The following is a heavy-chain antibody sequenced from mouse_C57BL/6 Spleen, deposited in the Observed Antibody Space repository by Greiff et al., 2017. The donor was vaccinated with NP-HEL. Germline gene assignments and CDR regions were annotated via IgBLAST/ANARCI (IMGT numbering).Heavy chain of an antibody. CDR2: IYPRSGNT. Sequence: QVQLQQSGAELARPGASVKLSCKASGYTFTSYGISWVKQRTGQGLEWIGEIYPRSGNTYYNEKFKGNATLTADKSSSTAYMELRSLTSEDSAVYFCARSYDYDPYYYAMDYWGQGTSVTVSS. CDR1: GYTFTSYG. V-gene: IGHV1-81*01. D-gene: IGHD2-4*01. J-gene: IGHJ4*01. CDR3: ARSYDYDPYYYAMDY.